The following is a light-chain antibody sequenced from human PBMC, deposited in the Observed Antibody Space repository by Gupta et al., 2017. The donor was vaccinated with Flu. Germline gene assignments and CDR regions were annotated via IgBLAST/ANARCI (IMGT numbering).Light chain of an antibody. Sequence: QVVLTQSPSASASLGASVKLTCSLSNGHSSYTIAWHQQQPEKGPRYLMKLNSDGSHSKGDGIPDRFSGSSSGAERYLTISSLQSEDEADYYCQTWGAGIQVFGRGTKLTVL. CDR3: QTWGAGIQV. J-gene: IGLJ3*02. CDR2: LNSDGSH. CDR1: NGHSSYT. V-gene: IGLV4-69*01.